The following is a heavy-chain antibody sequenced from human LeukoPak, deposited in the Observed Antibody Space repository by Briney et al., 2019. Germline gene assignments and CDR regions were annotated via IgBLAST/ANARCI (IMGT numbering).Heavy chain of an antibody. CDR2: INPSGGST. D-gene: IGHD4-4*01. Sequence: GASVKVSCKASGYTFTSYYMHWVRQALGQGLEWMGIINPSGGSTSYAQKFQGRVTMTRDTSTSTVYMELSSLRSEDTAVYYCARAHSNYGWFDPWGQGTLVTVSS. CDR3: ARAHSNYGWFDP. CDR1: GYTFTSYY. V-gene: IGHV1-46*01. J-gene: IGHJ5*02.